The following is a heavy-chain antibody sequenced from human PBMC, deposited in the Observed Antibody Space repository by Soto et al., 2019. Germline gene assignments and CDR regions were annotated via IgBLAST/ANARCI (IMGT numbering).Heavy chain of an antibody. D-gene: IGHD3-3*01. J-gene: IGHJ1*01. Sequence: GASVKVSCEASGYTFTSYYMHWVRQAPGQGLEWMGIINPSGGSTSYAQKFQGRVTMTRDTSTSTVYMELSSLRSEDTAVYYCARDARITIFGVVITYGSEYFQHWGQGTLVTVSS. CDR2: INPSGGST. V-gene: IGHV1-46*01. CDR1: GYTFTSYY. CDR3: ARDARITIFGVVITYGSEYFQH.